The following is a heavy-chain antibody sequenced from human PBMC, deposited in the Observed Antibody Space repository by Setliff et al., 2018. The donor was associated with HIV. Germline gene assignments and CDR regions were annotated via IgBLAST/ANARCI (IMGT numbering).Heavy chain of an antibody. J-gene: IGHJ4*01. Sequence: PGGSLRLSRAASGFTFNTYAMSWVRQAPGKGLEWVSVISGSGDRTFYADSVKGRFTISRDNSKNTLYLQINGLRVEDTAIYYCAKDGISGGAYPPYYFDYWGHGTLVTVSS. CDR3: AKDGISGGAYPPYYFDY. V-gene: IGHV3-23*01. D-gene: IGHD2-15*01. CDR2: ISGSGDRT. CDR1: GFTFNTYA.